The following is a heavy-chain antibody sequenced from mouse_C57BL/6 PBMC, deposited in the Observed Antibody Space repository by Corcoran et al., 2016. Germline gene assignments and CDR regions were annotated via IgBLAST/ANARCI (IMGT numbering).Heavy chain of an antibody. J-gene: IGHJ2*01. V-gene: IGHV9-3*01. Sequence: QIQLVQSGPELKKPGETVKISCKASGYTFTTYGMSWVKQAPGKGLKWMGWINTYSGVPTYADDFKGRFAFSLETSASTAYLQINNLKNEDTATYFCARSGIYYGNHFDYWGQGTTLTVSS. CDR3: ARSGIYYGNHFDY. CDR1: GYTFTTYG. D-gene: IGHD2-1*01. CDR2: INTYSGVP.